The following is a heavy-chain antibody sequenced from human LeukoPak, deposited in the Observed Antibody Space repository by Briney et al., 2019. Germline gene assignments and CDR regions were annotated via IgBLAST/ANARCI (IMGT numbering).Heavy chain of an antibody. Sequence: GGSLRLSCSAPGFTFSSYGMNWVRQAPGRGLEWVANINQGGSEKYYVDSVKGRFTISRDNAKNSLYLEMNSLRAEDTAVYYCLRENHDSGWSFDYWGQGALVTVSS. CDR1: GFTFSSYG. CDR2: INQGGSEK. D-gene: IGHD3-22*01. CDR3: LRENHDSGWSFDY. V-gene: IGHV3-7*01. J-gene: IGHJ4*02.